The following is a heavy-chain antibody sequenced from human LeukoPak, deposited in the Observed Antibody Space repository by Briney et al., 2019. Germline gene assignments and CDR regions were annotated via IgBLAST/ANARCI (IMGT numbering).Heavy chain of an antibody. J-gene: IGHJ4*02. CDR1: GYTFTSYA. D-gene: IGHD6-19*01. V-gene: IGHV1-3*01. CDR2: INAGNGNT. CDR3: AWGDSSGWYYFDY. Sequence: GASVKVSCTASGYTFTSYAMHWVRQAPGQRLEWMGWINAGNGNTKYSQRFQGRVTITRDTSASTAYMELSSLRSEDTAVYYCAWGDSSGWYYFDYWGQGTLVTVSS.